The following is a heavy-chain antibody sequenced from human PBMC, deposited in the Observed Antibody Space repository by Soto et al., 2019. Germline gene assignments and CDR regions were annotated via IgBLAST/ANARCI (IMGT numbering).Heavy chain of an antibody. Sequence: QVQLVESGGGVVQPGRSLRLSCAASGFTFSSYGMHWVRQAPGKGLEWVAVISYDGSNKYYADSVKGRFTISRDNSKNTLYLQMNSLRAEDMAVYYCAKDWDIVVVTASRYGMDVWGQGTTVTVSS. CDR3: AKDWDIVVVTASRYGMDV. D-gene: IGHD2-21*02. V-gene: IGHV3-30*18. CDR1: GFTFSSYG. CDR2: ISYDGSNK. J-gene: IGHJ6*02.